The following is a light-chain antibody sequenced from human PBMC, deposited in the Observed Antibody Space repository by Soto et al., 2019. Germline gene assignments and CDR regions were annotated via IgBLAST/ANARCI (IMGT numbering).Light chain of an antibody. CDR3: QQYSDFLIS. J-gene: IGKJ3*01. Sequence: DIQMTHSPSTLSASVGDRVTITCRASPSISRSLAWYQQKPGKAPSLLIYDASSLEGGVPSRFSGSGFGTEFTLTITYLQPADFATYYCQQYSDFLISFGPGTTVDFK. CDR1: PSISRS. V-gene: IGKV1-5*01. CDR2: DAS.